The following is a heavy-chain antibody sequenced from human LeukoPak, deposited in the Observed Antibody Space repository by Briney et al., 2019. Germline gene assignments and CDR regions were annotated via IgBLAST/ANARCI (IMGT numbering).Heavy chain of an antibody. Sequence: SETLSLTCTVSGGSISSGSYYWSWIRQPAGKGLEWIGRIYTSGSTNYNPSLKSRVTISVDTSKNQFSLKLSSVTAADTAVYYCARSRNVGGSSWFDPWGQGTLVTVSS. CDR1: GGSISSGSYY. CDR3: ARSRNVGGSSWFDP. CDR2: IYTSGST. J-gene: IGHJ5*02. V-gene: IGHV4-61*02. D-gene: IGHD3-10*01.